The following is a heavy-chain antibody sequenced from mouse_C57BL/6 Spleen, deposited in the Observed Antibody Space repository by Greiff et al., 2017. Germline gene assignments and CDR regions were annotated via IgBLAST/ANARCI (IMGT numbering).Heavy chain of an antibody. CDR3: ARWGTTVVATDFDY. D-gene: IGHD1-1*01. V-gene: IGHV1-82*01. CDR2: IYPGDGDT. Sequence: VQLQQSGPELVKPGASVKISCKASGYAFSSSWMNWVKQRPGKGLEWIGRIYPGDGDTNYNGKFKGKATLTADKSSSTDYMQRSSLTSEDSAVYFCARWGTTVVATDFDYWGQGTTLTVSS. CDR1: GYAFSSSW. J-gene: IGHJ2*01.